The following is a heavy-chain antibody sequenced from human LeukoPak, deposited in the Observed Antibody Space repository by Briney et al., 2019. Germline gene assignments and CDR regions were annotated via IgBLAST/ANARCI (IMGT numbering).Heavy chain of an antibody. V-gene: IGHV4-39*01. CDR2: IYYSGST. CDR3: AAGLFATNWRAVDY. CDR1: GGSISSSSYY. D-gene: IGHD1-1*01. Sequence: PSETLSLTCTVSGGSISSSSYYWGWIRQPPGKGLEWIGSIYYSGSTYYNPSLKSRVTISVDTSKNQFSLKLSSVTAADTAVYYCAAGLFATNWRAVDYWGQGTLVTVSS. J-gene: IGHJ4*02.